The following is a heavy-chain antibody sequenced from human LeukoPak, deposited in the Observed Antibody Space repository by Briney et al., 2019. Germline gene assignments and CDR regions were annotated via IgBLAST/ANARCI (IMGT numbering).Heavy chain of an antibody. CDR1: GFTVSSTY. D-gene: IGHD6-19*01. V-gene: IGHV3-53*01. J-gene: IGHJ6*02. CDR2: FYSDTNT. Sequence: GGSLRLSCAASGFTVSSTYMSWVRQPPGKGLEWVSVFYSDTNTNFADSVKGRFTISRDTSKNTLYLQMNSLRAEDTAVYYCARDGSPIAVAGPYYYYGMDVWGQGTTVTVSS. CDR3: ARDGSPIAVAGPYYYYGMDV.